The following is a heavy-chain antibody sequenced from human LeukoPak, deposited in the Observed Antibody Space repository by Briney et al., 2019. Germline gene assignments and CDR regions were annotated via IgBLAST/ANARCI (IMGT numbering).Heavy chain of an antibody. Sequence: SETLSLTCTVSGGAISSGGYYWSWIRQHPGKGLEWIGYTYYSGSTYYNPSLKSRVTISVDTSKNQFSLKLSSVTAADTAVYYCARGGYDRDDVWFDPWGQGTLVTVSS. CDR1: GGAISSGGYY. CDR3: ARGGYDRDDVWFDP. CDR2: TYYSGST. V-gene: IGHV4-31*03. J-gene: IGHJ5*02. D-gene: IGHD2-2*01.